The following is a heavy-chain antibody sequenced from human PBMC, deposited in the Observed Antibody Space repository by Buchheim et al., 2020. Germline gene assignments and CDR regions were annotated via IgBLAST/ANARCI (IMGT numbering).Heavy chain of an antibody. CDR1: GFTFGDYA. CDR2: IRSKAYGGTT. D-gene: IGHD1-26*01. CDR3: TRAVACPRWELLCLRPSLLDY. V-gene: IGHV3-49*04. Sequence: EVQLVESGGGLVQPGRSLRLSCTASGFTFGDYAMSWVRQAPGKGLEWVGFIRSKAYGGTTEYAASVKGRYTIPRDDSKHIAYLQMNSLKTEDTAVYYCTRAVACPRWELLCLRPSLLDYWGQGTL. J-gene: IGHJ4*02.